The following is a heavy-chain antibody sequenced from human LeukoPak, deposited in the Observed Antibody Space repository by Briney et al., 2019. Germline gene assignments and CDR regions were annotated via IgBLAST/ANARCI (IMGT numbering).Heavy chain of an antibody. CDR1: GGTFSSYA. V-gene: IGHV1-69*13. CDR2: IIPIFGAA. Sequence: SVKVSCKASGGTFSSYAISWVRQAPGQGLEWMGGIIPIFGAANYAQKFQGRVTITADESTSTAYMELSSLRSEDTAVYYCARVYYDSSGYYFYYYMDVWGKGTTVTISS. CDR3: ARVYYDSSGYYFYYYMDV. J-gene: IGHJ6*03. D-gene: IGHD3-22*01.